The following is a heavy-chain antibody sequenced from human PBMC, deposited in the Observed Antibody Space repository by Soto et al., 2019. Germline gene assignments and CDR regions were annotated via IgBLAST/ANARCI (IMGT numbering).Heavy chain of an antibody. CDR1: GYTFTSYG. CDR3: AKIRAAMAFPDAFDI. J-gene: IGHJ3*02. V-gene: IGHV1-18*01. Sequence: SVKVSCKASGYTFTSYGISWGRQAPGQGLEWMGWISAYNGNTNYAQKLQGRVTMTTDTSTSTAYMELRSLRSDDTAVYYCAKIRAAMAFPDAFDIWGQGTMVTV. D-gene: IGHD2-2*01. CDR2: ISAYNGNT.